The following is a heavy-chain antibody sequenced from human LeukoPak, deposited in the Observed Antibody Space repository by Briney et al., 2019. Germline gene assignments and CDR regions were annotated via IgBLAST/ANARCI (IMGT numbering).Heavy chain of an antibody. J-gene: IGHJ3*02. V-gene: IGHV5-51*01. D-gene: IGHD4-17*01. Sequence: GESLKISCKASGYTFTSYWIAWVRQMPGKGLELMGIIYPGDSDTRYSPSFQGQVTMSVDKSISTAYLQWSSLRASDTAMYHCARTRTTVDAFDIWGQGTMVTVSS. CDR1: GYTFTSYW. CDR2: IYPGDSDT. CDR3: ARTRTTVDAFDI.